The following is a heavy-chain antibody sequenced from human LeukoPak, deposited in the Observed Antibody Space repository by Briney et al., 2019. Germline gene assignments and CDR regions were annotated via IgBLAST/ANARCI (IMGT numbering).Heavy chain of an antibody. CDR3: ARGTGTFDY. V-gene: IGHV6-1*01. J-gene: IGHJ4*02. D-gene: IGHD7-27*01. CDR2: TYYRSKWYN. CDR1: GDSVSSKSVA. Sequence: SQTLSLTCAISGDSVSSKSVAWNWIRQSPSRGLEWLGRTYYRSKWYNDYAVSVKSRMTINPDTSKNQFSLQLNTLTPEDAAVYYCARGTGTFDYWGQGILVTVSS.